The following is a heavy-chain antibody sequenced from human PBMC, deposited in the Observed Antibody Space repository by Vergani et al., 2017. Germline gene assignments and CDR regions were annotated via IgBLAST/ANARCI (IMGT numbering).Heavy chain of an antibody. CDR2: ISRSSSTI. CDR3: AEQSRDVFCTNGVCPLGY. J-gene: IGHJ4*02. Sequence: EVQLVESGGGLVQPGGSLRLSCAASGSTFSSYAMNWVRQAPGKGLEWVSYISRSSSTIYYADSVKGRFTISRDNAKNSLHLQMNNLRAEDTAVYYCAEQSRDVFCTNGVCPLGYWGQGALVTVSS. D-gene: IGHD2-8*01. V-gene: IGHV3-48*01. CDR1: GSTFSSYA.